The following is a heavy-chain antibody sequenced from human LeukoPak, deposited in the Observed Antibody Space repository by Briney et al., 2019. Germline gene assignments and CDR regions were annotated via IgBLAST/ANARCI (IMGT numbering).Heavy chain of an antibody. D-gene: IGHD3-22*01. CDR3: AREGYDSSGYYLDY. CDR1: CS. J-gene: IGHJ4*02. CDR2: ISSSSSYI. Sequence: CSMNWVLQAPGKGLEWVSSISSSSSYIYYADSVKGQFTISRDNAKNSLYLQMNSLRAEDTAVYYCAREGYDSSGYYLDYWGQGTLVTVSS. V-gene: IGHV3-21*01.